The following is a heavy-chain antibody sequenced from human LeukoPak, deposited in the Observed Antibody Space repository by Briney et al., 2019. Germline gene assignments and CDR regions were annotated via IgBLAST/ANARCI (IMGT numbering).Heavy chain of an antibody. CDR1: GGSISSYY. J-gene: IGHJ3*02. CDR3: ARARYVNSFYAFDI. D-gene: IGHD3-9*01. Sequence: SETLSLTCTVSGGSISSYYWSWIRLPPGKGLEWIGYLSKSGNTNYSPSLKSRVTVFGDTSKNQFFLKLSSVTAADTAVHYCARARYVNSFYAFDIWGQGTLVTVSS. V-gene: IGHV4-59*01. CDR2: LSKSGNT.